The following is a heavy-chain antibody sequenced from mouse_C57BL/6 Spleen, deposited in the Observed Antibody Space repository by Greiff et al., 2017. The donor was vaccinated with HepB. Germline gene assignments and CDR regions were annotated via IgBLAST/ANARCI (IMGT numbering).Heavy chain of an antibody. J-gene: IGHJ2*01. V-gene: IGHV1-82*01. CDR1: GYAFSSSW. CDR3: ARRRGGNYGYFDY. D-gene: IGHD2-1*01. Sequence: VQLQQSGPELVKPGASVKISCKASGYAFSSSWMNWVKQRPGKGLEWIGRIYPGDGDTNYNGKFKGKATLTADKSSSTAYMQLSSLTSEDSAVYFCARRRGGNYGYFDYWGQGTTLTVSS. CDR2: IYPGDGDT.